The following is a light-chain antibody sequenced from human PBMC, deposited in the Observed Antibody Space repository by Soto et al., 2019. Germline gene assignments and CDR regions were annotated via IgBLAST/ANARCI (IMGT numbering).Light chain of an antibody. J-gene: IGLJ1*01. CDR3: SASTRRSTPYV. CDR1: SNDVGGYNY. CDR2: DVR. Sequence: QSVLTQPASLSGSPGQAITISCTGTSNDVGGYNYVYWYQQHPYTAPKLIIYDVRYRPSGLSNRFSGSKSGNTASLTSSGLQAEDEADYYCSASTRRSTPYVFGSGTKVTVL. V-gene: IGLV2-14*03.